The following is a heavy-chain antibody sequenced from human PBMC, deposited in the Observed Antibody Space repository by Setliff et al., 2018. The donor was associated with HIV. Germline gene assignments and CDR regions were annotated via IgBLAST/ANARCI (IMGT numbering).Heavy chain of an antibody. CDR2: IYHSGST. CDR3: ARRAAATTNFDY. V-gene: IGHV4-38-2*01. Sequence: PLETLSLTCAVSGYSISSGYYWGWIRQPPGKGLEWIGSIYHSGSTFYNPSLKSRVTLSLDTSKNQFSLKVTSVTAADTAVYYCARRAAATTNFDYWGQGTLVTVSS. CDR1: GYSISSGYY. J-gene: IGHJ4*02. D-gene: IGHD1-26*01.